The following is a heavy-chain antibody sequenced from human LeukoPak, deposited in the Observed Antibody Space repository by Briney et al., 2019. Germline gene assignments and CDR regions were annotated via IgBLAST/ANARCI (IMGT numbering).Heavy chain of an antibody. CDR2: IGGRDGST. V-gene: IGHV3-23*01. CDR3: AKGHYYGSGSLDY. J-gene: IGHJ4*02. Sequence: GGSLRLSCAASGFTFSSYGMSWVRQAPGKGLEWVAAIGGRDGSTYYADSVKGRFTISRDNSKNTLYVQMNSLRAEDTAVYYCAKGHYYGSGSLDYWGQGTLVTVSS. CDR1: GFTFSSYG. D-gene: IGHD3-10*01.